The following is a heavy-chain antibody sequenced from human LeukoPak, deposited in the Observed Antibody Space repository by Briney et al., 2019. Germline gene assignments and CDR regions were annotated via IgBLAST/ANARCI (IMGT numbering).Heavy chain of an antibody. J-gene: IGHJ4*02. Sequence: ASVKVSCKASGYTFTSYYMHWVRQAPGQVLEWMGIINPSGGSTSYAQKFQGRVTMTRDTSTSTVYMELSSLRSEDTAVYYCARAGGLHDNYYDSSGYYYWGQGTLVTVSS. CDR2: INPSGGST. V-gene: IGHV1-46*01. CDR1: GYTFTSYY. CDR3: ARAGGLHDNYYDSSGYYY. D-gene: IGHD3-22*01.